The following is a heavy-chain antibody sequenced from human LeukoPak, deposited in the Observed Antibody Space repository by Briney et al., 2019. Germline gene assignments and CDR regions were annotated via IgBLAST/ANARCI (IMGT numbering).Heavy chain of an antibody. V-gene: IGHV3-7*01. CDR1: GFTFSSYW. Sequence: GGSLRLSCAASGFTFSSYWMSWVRQAPGKGREWVANIKEDGSQKNYVDSVKGRFTISRDNAKKSLYLQMISLRAEDTAVYYCARDRPSGSYDYWGQGALVTVSS. CDR2: IKEDGSQK. D-gene: IGHD1-26*01. J-gene: IGHJ4*02. CDR3: ARDRPSGSYDY.